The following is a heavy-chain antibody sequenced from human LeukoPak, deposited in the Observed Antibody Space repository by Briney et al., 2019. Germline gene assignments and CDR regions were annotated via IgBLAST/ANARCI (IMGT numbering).Heavy chain of an antibody. V-gene: IGHV4-59*08. CDR3: ARRSSGWYNYFDE. J-gene: IGHJ4*02. CDR2: IYYSRST. CDR1: GGSISGYY. Sequence: SETLSLTCTVSGGSISGYYWTWIRQPPGKGLDWIGYIYYSRSTNYNPSLQSRVTISVDTSKNQFSLKLSSVTAADTAVYYCARRSSGWYNYFDEWGQGTLVTVSS. D-gene: IGHD6-19*01.